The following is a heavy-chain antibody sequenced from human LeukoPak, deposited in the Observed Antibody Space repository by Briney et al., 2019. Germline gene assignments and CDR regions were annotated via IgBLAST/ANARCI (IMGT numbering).Heavy chain of an antibody. CDR3: ARSTLGFGAGYFDF. D-gene: IGHD3-10*01. J-gene: IGHJ4*02. CDR1: RFTFSSYS. Sequence: GGSLRLSCAASRFTFSSYSMHWVRQAPGKGLEWVAVISYDGSNKFYADSVKGRFTISRDNSMNTLYLQMNSLRTEDTAVYYCARSTLGFGAGYFDFWGQGTLVTVSS. CDR2: ISYDGSNK. V-gene: IGHV3-30-3*01.